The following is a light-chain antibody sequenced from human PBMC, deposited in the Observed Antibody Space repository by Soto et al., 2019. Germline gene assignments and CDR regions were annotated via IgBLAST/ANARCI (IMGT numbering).Light chain of an antibody. CDR1: QSVSSY. J-gene: IGKJ1*01. CDR3: A. Sequence: EIVLTQSPATLSLSPGERATLSCRASQSVSSYLAWYQQKPGQAPRLLIYDASNRATGIPARFSGSGSGTDFTLTISSPEPEDFAVEAWAFGQGTKVEIK. CDR2: DAS. V-gene: IGKV3-11*01.